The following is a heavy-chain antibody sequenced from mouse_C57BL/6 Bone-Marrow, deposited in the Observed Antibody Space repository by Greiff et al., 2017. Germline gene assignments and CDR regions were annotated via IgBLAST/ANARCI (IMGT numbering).Heavy chain of an antibody. D-gene: IGHD1-1*01. CDR1: GFTFSDYG. CDR2: ISNLAYSI. Sequence: EVKLVESGGGLVQPGGSLKLSCAASGFTFSDYGMAWVRQAPRKGPEWVAFISNLAYSIYYADTVTGRFTISSENAKNTLYVEMSSLRSEDTAMYYGARRRPDSTTGVDGDFDVWGTGTTVTVSS. CDR3: ARRRPDSTTGVDGDFDV. J-gene: IGHJ1*03. V-gene: IGHV5-15*01.